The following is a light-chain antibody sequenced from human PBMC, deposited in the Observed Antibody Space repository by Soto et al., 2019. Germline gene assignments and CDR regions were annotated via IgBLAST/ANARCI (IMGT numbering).Light chain of an antibody. CDR2: EVT. CDR1: SSDVGAYDY. V-gene: IGLV2-14*01. Sequence: QSVLTQPASVSGSPGQSITISCTGSSSDVGAYDYVSWYQQYPGKAPKVVIYEVTNRPSGISNRFSGSKSGNTASLTISGLQAEDEAFYYCSSNTGSATLVLFGGGTKLTVL. CDR3: SSNTGSATLVL. J-gene: IGLJ2*01.